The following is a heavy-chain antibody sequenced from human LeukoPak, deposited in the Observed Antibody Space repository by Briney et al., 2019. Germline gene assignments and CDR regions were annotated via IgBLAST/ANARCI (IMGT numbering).Heavy chain of an antibody. J-gene: IGHJ4*02. V-gene: IGHV4-59*08. D-gene: IGHD4-17*01. CDR2: IYYSGST. CDR3: ARHGPYGDYRFDY. CDR1: GGSISSYY. Sequence: SETLSLTCTVSGGSISSYYWSWIRQPPGKGLEWIGYIYYSGSTNYSPSLKSRVTISVDTSKNQFSLKLSSVTAADTAVYYCARHGPYGDYRFDYWGQGTLVTVSS.